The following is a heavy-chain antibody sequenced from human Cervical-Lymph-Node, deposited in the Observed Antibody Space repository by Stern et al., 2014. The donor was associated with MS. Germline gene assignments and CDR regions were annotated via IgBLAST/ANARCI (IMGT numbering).Heavy chain of an antibody. Sequence: QLQLQESGPGLVKPSQTLSLTCTVSGGSINSGDYYWNWIRQRPGKGLEWIGYIFYSGSTYYHPSLESRLTISLDTSKNQFSLRLRSVTAADTAVYYCARDVVVKVFMHYGMDVWGQGTTVTVSS. D-gene: IGHD2-21*01. CDR2: IFYSGST. CDR3: ARDVVVKVFMHYGMDV. CDR1: GGSINSGDYY. J-gene: IGHJ6*02. V-gene: IGHV4-31*03.